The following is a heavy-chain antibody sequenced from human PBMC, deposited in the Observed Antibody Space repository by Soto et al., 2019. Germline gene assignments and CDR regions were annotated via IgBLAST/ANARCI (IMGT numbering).Heavy chain of an antibody. J-gene: IGHJ4*02. CDR1: GLTFGSRA. CDR2: ITDNGGDA. V-gene: IGHV3-23*01. D-gene: IGHD3-10*01. CDR3: ARGSTESYPGSRIFDF. Sequence: GGSLRLSCVASGLTFGSRAMSWVHQAPGEGLQWVATITDNGGDAKYADSVRGRFVISRDNSKKTLYLQMTSLTAEDSAMYFCARGSTESYPGSRIFDFWGRGTLVTVSS.